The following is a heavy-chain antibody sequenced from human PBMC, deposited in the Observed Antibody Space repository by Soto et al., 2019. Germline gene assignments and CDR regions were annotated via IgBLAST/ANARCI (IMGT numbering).Heavy chain of an antibody. CDR3: VKGRGSYPVKFGLDV. CDR2: IDWNSGSM. D-gene: IGHD4-17*01. J-gene: IGHJ6*02. V-gene: IGHV3-9*01. Sequence: EVQLVESGGGSVQPSRSLRLSCAASGFTFDDYAMHWVRQRPGKGLEWVAGIDWNSGSMDYADSVKGRFTTFRDNADKSLYLRMNSVRAEDTAIYYCVKGRGSYPVKFGLDVWGQGTTVTVSS. CDR1: GFTFDDYA.